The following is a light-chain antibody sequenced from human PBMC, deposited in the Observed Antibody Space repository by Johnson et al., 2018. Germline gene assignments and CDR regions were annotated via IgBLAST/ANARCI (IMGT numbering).Light chain of an antibody. CDR1: SSNIGNNY. CDR2: ENN. J-gene: IGLJ1*01. Sequence: QSVLTQPPSVSAAPGQKVTISCSGSSSNIGNNYVSWYQQLPGTAPKLLIYENNKRPSGIPDRFSGSKSGTSATLGITGLQTGDEADYYCETWDSSLMARNAFGIGTKVTVL. V-gene: IGLV1-51*02. CDR3: ETWDSSLMARNA.